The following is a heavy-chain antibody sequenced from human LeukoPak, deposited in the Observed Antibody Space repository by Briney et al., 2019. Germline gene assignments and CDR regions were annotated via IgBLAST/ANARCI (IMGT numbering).Heavy chain of an antibody. CDR2: ISVSGGST. V-gene: IGHV3-23*01. CDR1: GFTFNSYA. D-gene: IGHD6-13*01. Sequence: PGGSLRLSCAASGFTFNSYAMSWLPQAPGKGLKGVLAISVSGGSTYYAGSAKGRFTISRDNSKNTLYLQMNSLRAEDTAVYYCAKGGFSSSWYYFDYWGQGTLVTVSS. CDR3: AKGGFSSSWYYFDY. J-gene: IGHJ4*02.